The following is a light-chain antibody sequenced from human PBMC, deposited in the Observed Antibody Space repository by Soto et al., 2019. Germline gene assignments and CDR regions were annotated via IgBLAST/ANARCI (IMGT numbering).Light chain of an antibody. V-gene: IGKV3-15*01. J-gene: IGKJ4*01. CDR3: QQYNDWPLT. CDR1: HSVSSN. Sequence: EIVMTQSPATLSVSPGERATLSCRASHSVSSNLGWYQQKPGQAPRLLIYGASTRATGFPARFSGSGSGTEYTLTIRSLQPEDVAVNYCQQYNDWPLTFGGGTKVEIK. CDR2: GAS.